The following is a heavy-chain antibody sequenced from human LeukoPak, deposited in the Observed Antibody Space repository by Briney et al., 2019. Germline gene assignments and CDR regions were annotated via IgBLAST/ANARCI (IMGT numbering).Heavy chain of an antibody. CDR1: GGSISSSSYY. D-gene: IGHD3-3*01. CDR2: IYYSGST. CDR3: ASYLSILEWLL. V-gene: IGHV4-39*07. J-gene: IGHJ4*02. Sequence: SETLSLTCTVSGGSISSSSYYWGWIRQPPGKGLEWIGSIYYSGSTYYNPSLKSRVTISVDTSKNQFSLKLSSVTAADTAVYYCASYLSILEWLLWGQGTLVIVSS.